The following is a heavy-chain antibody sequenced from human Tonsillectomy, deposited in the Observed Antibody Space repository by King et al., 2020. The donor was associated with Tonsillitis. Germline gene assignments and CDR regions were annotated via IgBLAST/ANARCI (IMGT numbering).Heavy chain of an antibody. J-gene: IGHJ3*02. CDR1: GFTFRSYA. D-gene: IGHD3-3*01. Sequence: VQLVESGGGLVQPGGSLRLSCAASGFTFRSYAMSWVRQAPGKGLEWVSTISGGDGSTNYAASVKGRFTISRDNSKNTLYLQMNSLRVEDTAVYYCAKGYDFWSGYYAFGIWGQGTMVTVSS. V-gene: IGHV3-23*04. CDR3: AKGYDFWSGYYAFGI. CDR2: ISGGDGST.